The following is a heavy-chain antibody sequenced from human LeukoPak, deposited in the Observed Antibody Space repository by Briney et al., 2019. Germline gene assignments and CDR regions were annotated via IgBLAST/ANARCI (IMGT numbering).Heavy chain of an antibody. J-gene: IGHJ3*02. Sequence: ASVKVSCKASGYTFTGYYMHWVRQAPGQGLEWMGWISAYNGNTNYAQKLQGRVTMTTDTSTSTAYMELRSLRSDDTAVYYCASSSLDSGVLLWFGDAFDIWGQGTMVTVSS. CDR2: ISAYNGNT. D-gene: IGHD3-10*01. V-gene: IGHV1-18*04. CDR3: ASSSLDSGVLLWFGDAFDI. CDR1: GYTFTGYY.